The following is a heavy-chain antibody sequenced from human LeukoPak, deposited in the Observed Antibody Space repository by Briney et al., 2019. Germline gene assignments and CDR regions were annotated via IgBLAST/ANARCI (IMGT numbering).Heavy chain of an antibody. V-gene: IGHV3-74*01. CDR1: GFTFSSYW. CDR3: ARYLYYYYYMDV. D-gene: IGHD3-16*02. J-gene: IGHJ6*03. Sequence: GGSLTLSCAASGFTFSSYWMHWVRQAPGKGLVWVSRINTDGSSTSYADSVKGRFTISRDNAKNTLYLQMNSLRAEDTAVYYCARYLYYYYYMDVWGKGTTVTVSS. CDR2: INTDGSST.